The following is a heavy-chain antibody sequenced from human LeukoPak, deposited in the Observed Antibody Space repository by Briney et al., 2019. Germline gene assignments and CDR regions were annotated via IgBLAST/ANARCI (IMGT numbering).Heavy chain of an antibody. J-gene: IGHJ4*02. D-gene: IGHD3-10*01. Sequence: GGSLRLSCAASGFTFSSYSMNWVRQAPGKGLEWVSSISSSSSYIYYADSVKGRFTISRDNAKNSLYLQMNSLRAEDTAVYYCAIDPYGSGSPYFDYWGQGTLVTVSS. CDR2: ISSSSSYI. V-gene: IGHV3-21*01. CDR3: AIDPYGSGSPYFDY. CDR1: GFTFSSYS.